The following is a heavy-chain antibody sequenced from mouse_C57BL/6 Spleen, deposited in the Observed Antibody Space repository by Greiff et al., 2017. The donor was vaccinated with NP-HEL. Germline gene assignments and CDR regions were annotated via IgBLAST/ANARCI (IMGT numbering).Heavy chain of an antibody. CDR2: IYPSDSET. Sequence: QVQLKQPGAELVRPGSSVKLSCKASGYTFTSYWMDWVKQRPGQGLEWIGNIYPSDSETNYNQKFKDKATLTVDKSSSTVYMQLSSLTSEDSAVYYCARENYLYAMDYWGQGTSVTVSS. V-gene: IGHV1-61*01. CDR1: GYTFTSYW. CDR3: ARENYLYAMDY. J-gene: IGHJ4*01. D-gene: IGHD1-1*01.